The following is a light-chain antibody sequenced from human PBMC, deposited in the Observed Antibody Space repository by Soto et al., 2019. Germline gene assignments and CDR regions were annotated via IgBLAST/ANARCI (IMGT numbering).Light chain of an antibody. CDR1: SSDVGGYDY. J-gene: IGLJ2*01. CDR3: SSYTVSSTSHVV. Sequence: QSVLTQPASVSGSPGQSITISCTGTSSDVGGYDYVSWYQRHPGKAPKLMIYEVSTRPSGVSNRFSGSKSGNTASLTISGLQAEDEADYSCSSYTVSSTSHVVFGGGTKVTVL. CDR2: EVS. V-gene: IGLV2-14*01.